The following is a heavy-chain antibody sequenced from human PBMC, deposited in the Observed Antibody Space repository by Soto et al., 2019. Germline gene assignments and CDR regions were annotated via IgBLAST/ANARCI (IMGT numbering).Heavy chain of an antibody. CDR3: ARDGTMIPLVFDP. J-gene: IGHJ5*02. V-gene: IGHV4-30-4*01. Sequence: SETLSLTCTVSGGSISSGDYYWSWIRQPPGKGLEWIGYIYYSGSTYYNPSLKSRVTISVDTSKNQFSLKLSSVTAADTAVYYCARDGTMIPLVFDPWGQGTLVTVSS. CDR1: GGSISSGDYY. D-gene: IGHD3-22*01. CDR2: IYYSGST.